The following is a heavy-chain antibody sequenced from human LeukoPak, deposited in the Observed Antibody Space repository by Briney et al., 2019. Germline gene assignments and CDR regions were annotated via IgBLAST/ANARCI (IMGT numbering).Heavy chain of an antibody. D-gene: IGHD3-3*01. CDR2: IYNSGST. Sequence: PSETLSLTCTVSGGSISTYYWSWIRQPSGKGLEWIGYIYNSGSTNYNPSLKSRVTISVDTSKNQFSLKLSSVTAADTAVYYCARHVRDDFWSGYYAPMDVWGQGTTATVSS. J-gene: IGHJ6*02. V-gene: IGHV4-59*08. CDR3: ARHVRDDFWSGYYAPMDV. CDR1: GGSISTYY.